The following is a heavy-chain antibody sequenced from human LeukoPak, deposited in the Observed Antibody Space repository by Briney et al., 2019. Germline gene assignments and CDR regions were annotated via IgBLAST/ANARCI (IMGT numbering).Heavy chain of an antibody. J-gene: IGHJ4*02. D-gene: IGHD6-19*01. CDR2: ITSSSSYI. Sequence: GGSLRLSCVASGFTFSSYSMNWVRQAPGKGLEWVSSITSSSSYIYYADSVKGRFTISRDNAKNSLYLQMNSLRAEDTAVYYCAREEYSSGLINFDYSGQGTLVTVSS. CDR3: AREEYSSGLINFDY. CDR1: GFTFSSYS. V-gene: IGHV3-21*01.